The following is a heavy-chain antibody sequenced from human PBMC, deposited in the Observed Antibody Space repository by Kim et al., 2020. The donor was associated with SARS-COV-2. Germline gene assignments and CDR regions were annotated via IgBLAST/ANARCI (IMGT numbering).Heavy chain of an antibody. CDR2: IYYSGST. J-gene: IGHJ4*02. CDR3: ARGKVFYSSSWYRGTSSIDHFDY. Sequence: SETLSLTCTVSGGSISSYYWSWIRQPPGKGLEWIGYIYYSGSTNYNPSLKSRVTISVDTSKNQFSLKLSSVTAADTAVYYCARGKVFYSSSWYRGTSSIDHFDYWGQGTLVTVSS. V-gene: IGHV4-59*13. D-gene: IGHD6-13*01. CDR1: GGSISSYY.